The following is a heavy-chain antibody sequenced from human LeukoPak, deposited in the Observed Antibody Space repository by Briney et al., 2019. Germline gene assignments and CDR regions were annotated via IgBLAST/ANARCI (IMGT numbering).Heavy chain of an antibody. CDR1: EISFSTYS. CDR3: ARSMGGVRGIAFDI. V-gene: IGHV3-48*02. D-gene: IGHD3-10*02. Sequence: GGSLRLSCAAPEISFSTYSMNWVRQAPGKGLDWVSYISSSYSTIYYAESVKGRFTVSRDNAKNSLNLQMNSLRDEDTAVYYCARSMGGVRGIAFDIWGQGTMVTVSS. J-gene: IGHJ3*02. CDR2: ISSSYSTI.